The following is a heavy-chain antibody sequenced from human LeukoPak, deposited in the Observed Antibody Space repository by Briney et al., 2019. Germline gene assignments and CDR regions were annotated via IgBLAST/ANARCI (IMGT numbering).Heavy chain of an antibody. V-gene: IGHV4-34*01. CDR1: GGSFSGYY. CDR2: INHSGST. CDR3: ARRYCSQCPIDY. J-gene: IGHJ4*02. D-gene: IGHD2-15*01. Sequence: PSETLSLTCAVYGGSFSGYYWSWIRQPPGKGLEWIGEINHSGSTNYNPSLKSRVTISVDTSKNQFSLKLSSVTAADTAVYYCARRYCSQCPIDYWGQGTLVTVSS.